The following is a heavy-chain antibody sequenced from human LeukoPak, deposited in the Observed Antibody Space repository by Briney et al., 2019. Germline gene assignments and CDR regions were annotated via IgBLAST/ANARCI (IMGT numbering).Heavy chain of an antibody. Sequence: GGSLRLSCAASTFTFSSFAMNWVRQAPGKGLEWVSSITSSSNYIYYADSVKGRFTISRDNAKNSLYLQMNSLRAEDTTVYYCARDCWDYGSGSYCGIDYWGQGTLVTVSS. CDR2: ITSSSNYI. CDR3: ARDCWDYGSGSYCGIDY. V-gene: IGHV3-21*03. J-gene: IGHJ4*02. CDR1: TFTFSSFA. D-gene: IGHD3-10*01.